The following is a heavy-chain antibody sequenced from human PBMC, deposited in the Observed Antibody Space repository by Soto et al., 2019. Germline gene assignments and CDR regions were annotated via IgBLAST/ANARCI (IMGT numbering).Heavy chain of an antibody. V-gene: IGHV4-34*01. CDR3: ARVAEQWLVPMDV. D-gene: IGHD6-19*01. J-gene: IGHJ6*02. CDR2: INHSGST. Sequence: QVQLQQWGAGLLKPSETLSLTCAVYGGSFSGYYWSWIRQPPGKGLEWIGEINHSGSTNYNPSLKSRVTISVATSKNQFSLKLSSVTAADTAVYYCARVAEQWLVPMDVWGQGTTVTVSS. CDR1: GGSFSGYY.